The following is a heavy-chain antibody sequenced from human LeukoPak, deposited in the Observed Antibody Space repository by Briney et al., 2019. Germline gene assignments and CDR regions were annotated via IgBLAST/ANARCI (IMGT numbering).Heavy chain of an antibody. Sequence: GRSLRLSCAASGFTFDDYAMHWVRQAPGKGLEWVSGISWNSGSIGYADSVKGRFTISRDNAKYSLYLQMNSLRAEDTALYYCAKALMYYYDSSGYFDYWGQGTLVTVSS. CDR1: GFTFDDYA. V-gene: IGHV3-9*01. CDR2: ISWNSGSI. J-gene: IGHJ4*02. CDR3: AKALMYYYDSSGYFDY. D-gene: IGHD3-22*01.